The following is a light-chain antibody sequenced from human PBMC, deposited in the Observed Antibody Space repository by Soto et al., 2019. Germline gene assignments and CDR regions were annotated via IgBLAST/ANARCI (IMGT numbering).Light chain of an antibody. V-gene: IGKV3-15*01. Sequence: EIVMTQSPATVSVSPGERATLSCMASQSVSSNLAWYQQKPGQAPRLLIYGASTRATGIPARFSGSGSGTEFTLTISSLQSEDFAVYYCQQYNNWPWTFGQGTKVAIK. CDR3: QQYNNWPWT. J-gene: IGKJ1*01. CDR2: GAS. CDR1: QSVSSN.